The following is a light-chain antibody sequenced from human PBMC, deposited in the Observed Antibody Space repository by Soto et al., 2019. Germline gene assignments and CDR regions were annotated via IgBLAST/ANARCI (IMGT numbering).Light chain of an antibody. CDR3: GSYTSTNTYV. V-gene: IGLV2-14*01. CDR1: SSDIDDSNF. Sequence: QSVLTQPASVSGSPGQSVTISCTGTSSDIDDSNFVSWYQQYPGKAPRLLIYEVTNRPSGISGRFSGSKSGNTASLTISGLEVDDEADYFGGSYTSTNTYVFGMGTKVSVL. CDR2: EVT. J-gene: IGLJ1*01.